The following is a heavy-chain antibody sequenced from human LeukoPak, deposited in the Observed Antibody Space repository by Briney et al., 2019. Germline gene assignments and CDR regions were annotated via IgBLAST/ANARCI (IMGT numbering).Heavy chain of an antibody. D-gene: IGHD2/OR15-2a*01. Sequence: GGSLRLSCEASGFILYFNRYWMHWVRQSPGKGLLWVSCIKSYADGSGTTYADSVKGRFTISRDDARNTVYLQINSLRAEDTAVYYCARDSTYTMDLWGRGTTVTVSS. V-gene: IGHV3-74*03. CDR1: GFILYFNRYW. CDR3: ARDSTYTMDL. CDR2: IKSYADGSGT. J-gene: IGHJ6*02.